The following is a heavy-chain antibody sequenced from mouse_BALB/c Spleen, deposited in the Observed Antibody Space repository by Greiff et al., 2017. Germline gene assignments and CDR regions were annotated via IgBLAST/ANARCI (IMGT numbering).Heavy chain of an antibody. D-gene: IGHD2-4*01. CDR2: ISSGGSYT. CDR1: GFTFSSYT. J-gene: IGHJ4*01. CDR3: TRNYDGDYYAMDY. Sequence: EVKLVESGGGLVKPGGSLKLSCAASGFTFSSYTMSWVRQTPEKRLEWVATISSGGSYTYYPDSVKGRFTISRDNAKNTLYLQMSSLKSEDTAMDYCTRNYDGDYYAMDYWGQGTSVTVSS. V-gene: IGHV5-6-4*01.